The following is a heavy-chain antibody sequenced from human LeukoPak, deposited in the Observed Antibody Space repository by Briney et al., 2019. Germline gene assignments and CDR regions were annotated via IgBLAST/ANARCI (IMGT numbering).Heavy chain of an antibody. D-gene: IGHD3/OR15-3a*01. Sequence: QSGGSLRLSCAASGFTVNSNYMSWVRQAPGKGLEWVSVIYSGGSTYYADSVKGRFTNSRDNSKNTLYLQMNSLRAEDTAVYYCARAWSMIRDFWTGSPFDYWGQGTLVTVSS. CDR2: IYSGGST. V-gene: IGHV3-53*01. CDR1: GFTVNSNY. CDR3: ARAWSMIRDFWTGSPFDY. J-gene: IGHJ4*02.